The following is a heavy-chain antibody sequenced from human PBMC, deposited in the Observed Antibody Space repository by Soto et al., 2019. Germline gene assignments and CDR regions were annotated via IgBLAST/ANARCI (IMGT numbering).Heavy chain of an antibody. D-gene: IGHD1-20*01. CDR1: GFTFSSYG. V-gene: IGHV3-30*18. CDR3: AKEAGDNSPGDY. J-gene: IGHJ4*02. Sequence: QVQLVESGGGVVQPGRSLRLSCAASGFTFSSYGMHWVRQAPGKGLEWVAVISYDGSNKYYADSVKGRFTISRDNSKNTLYLQMNSLRAEDTAVYYCAKEAGDNSPGDYWGQGTLVTVSS. CDR2: ISYDGSNK.